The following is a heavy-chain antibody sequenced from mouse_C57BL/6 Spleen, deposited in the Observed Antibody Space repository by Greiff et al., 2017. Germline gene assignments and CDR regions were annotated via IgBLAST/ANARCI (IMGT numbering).Heavy chain of an antibody. V-gene: IGHV5-4*01. D-gene: IGHD3-2*02. CDR2: ISDGGSYT. CDR3: ARERTAQATSGYYFDY. Sequence: EVNVVESGGGLVKPGGSLKLSCAASGFTFSSYAMSWVRQTPEKRLEWVATISDGGSYTYSPDNVKGRFTISRDNGKNNLYLQMSQLKSEDTAMYYCARERTAQATSGYYFDYWGQGTTLTVSS. CDR1: GFTFSSYA. J-gene: IGHJ2*01.